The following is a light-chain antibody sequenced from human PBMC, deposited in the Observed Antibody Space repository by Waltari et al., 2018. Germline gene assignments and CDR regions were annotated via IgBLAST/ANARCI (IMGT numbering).Light chain of an antibody. CDR1: QRIDSW. CDR2: KSS. V-gene: IGKV1-5*03. J-gene: IGKJ4*01. CDR3: QQYHSDLLS. Sequence: DIKMTQSPSTMSASVGDRVTMTCRASQRIDSWFAWYQQKPGKAPRVIIYKSSSLENGVPSRFSCSGFGTEFTLTIDNLQPDDFGTYYCQQYHSDLLSFGGGTRVEIK.